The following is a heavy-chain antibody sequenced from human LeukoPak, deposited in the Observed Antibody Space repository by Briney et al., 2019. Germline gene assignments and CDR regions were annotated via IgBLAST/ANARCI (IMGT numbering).Heavy chain of an antibody. J-gene: IGHJ3*02. CDR2: TRYDGNYE. CDR1: GFTFRSYG. CDR3: AKVGAAYCGGDCYSRGAFDI. Sequence: GGSLRLSCAASGFTFRSYGMHWVRQAPGKGLEWVAFTRYDGNYEYYADSVKGRFTISRDNSKNTLYLQMNSLRAEDTAVYYCAKVGAAYCGGDCYSRGAFDIWGQGTMVTVSS. V-gene: IGHV3-30*02. D-gene: IGHD2-21*02.